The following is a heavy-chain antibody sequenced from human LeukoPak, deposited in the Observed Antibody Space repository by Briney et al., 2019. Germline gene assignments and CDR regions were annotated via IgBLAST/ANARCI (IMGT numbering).Heavy chain of an antibody. Sequence: SETLSLTCTVSGGSISSYFWSWIRQPPGKGLQWIGYIYYSGSTIYNPSLKSRVTISVDTSKNQFSLKLSSVTAADTAVYYCARASEDYYYMDVWGKGTTVTISS. V-gene: IGHV4-59*01. D-gene: IGHD1-14*01. CDR2: IYYSGST. J-gene: IGHJ6*03. CDR3: ARASEDYYYMDV. CDR1: GGSISSYF.